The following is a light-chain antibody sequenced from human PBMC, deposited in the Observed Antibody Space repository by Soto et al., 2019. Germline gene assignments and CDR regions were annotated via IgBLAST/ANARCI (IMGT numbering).Light chain of an antibody. J-gene: IGLJ1*01. CDR2: AND. Sequence: QSVLTQPPSVSGAPGQRATISCTGSSSNIGAAYDVHWYLQLPGTAPKLLIYANDNRPSGVPDRFSGSKSGTSASLAITGLQAEDEADHYCQSYDTSLSGFYIFGTGTKVTVL. CDR3: QSYDTSLSGFYI. V-gene: IGLV1-40*01. CDR1: SSNIGAAYD.